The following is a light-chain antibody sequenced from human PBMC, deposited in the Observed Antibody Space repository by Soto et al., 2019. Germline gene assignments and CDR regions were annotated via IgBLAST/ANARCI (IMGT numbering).Light chain of an antibody. V-gene: IGLV2-14*01. J-gene: IGLJ1*01. CDR1: SSDVGDYKY. CDR3: SSYTNSDTPYV. CDR2: VNS. Sequence: QSALTQPASVSGSPGQSITISCTGTSSDVGDYKYVSWYQQHPDKAPKLIIFVNSNRPSGISNRFSASKSGNTASLTISGLQAEDEADYYCSSYTNSDTPYVFGTGTQLTVL.